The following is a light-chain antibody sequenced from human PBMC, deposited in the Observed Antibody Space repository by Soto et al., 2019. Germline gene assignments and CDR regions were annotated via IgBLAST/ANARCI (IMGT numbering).Light chain of an antibody. J-gene: IGKJ4*01. CDR1: QSVSSN. CDR3: QQYNNWPLT. V-gene: IGKV3-15*01. Sequence: EVVMTQSPATLSVSPDERATLSCRASQSVSSNLAWYRQKPGQAPRLLIYGASTRATGVPARFSGSGSGTEFTLTISSLQSEDFAVYYCQQYNNWPLTFGGGTKVDIK. CDR2: GAS.